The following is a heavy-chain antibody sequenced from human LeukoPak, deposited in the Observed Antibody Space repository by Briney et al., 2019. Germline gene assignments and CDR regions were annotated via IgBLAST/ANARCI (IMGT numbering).Heavy chain of an antibody. D-gene: IGHD1-26*01. CDR3: AREGIVGAYDY. CDR2: IYYSGST. CDR1: GGSISSYY. Sequence: SETLSLTCTVSGGSISSYYWSWIRQPPGKGLEWIGYIYYSGSTNYNPSLKSRVTISVDTSKNQFSLKLSSVTAADTAVYCCAREGIVGAYDYWGQGTLVTVSS. J-gene: IGHJ4*02. V-gene: IGHV4-59*01.